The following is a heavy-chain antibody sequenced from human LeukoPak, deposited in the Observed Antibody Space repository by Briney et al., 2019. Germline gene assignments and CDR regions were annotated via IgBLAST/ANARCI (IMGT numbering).Heavy chain of an antibody. Sequence: SETLSLTCSVSGGSISSYYWSWIRQPPGKGLEWIGEINHSGSTNYNPSLKSRVTISVDTSKNQFSLKLNSVTAADTAVYYCASHERFERAFYYGSGSYSHYLDYWGQGTLVTVSS. J-gene: IGHJ4*02. CDR1: GGSISSYY. V-gene: IGHV4-34*01. CDR2: INHSGST. D-gene: IGHD3-10*01. CDR3: ASHERFERAFYYGSGSYSHYLDY.